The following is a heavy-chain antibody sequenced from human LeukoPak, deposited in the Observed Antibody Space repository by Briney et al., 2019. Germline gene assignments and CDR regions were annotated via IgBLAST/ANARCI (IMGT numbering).Heavy chain of an antibody. Sequence: GRSLRLSCAASGFTFSSYGMHWVRQAPGKGLEWVAVISYDGSNKYYADSVKGRFTISRDNSKNTLYLQMNSLRAEDTAVYYCAKDDTAMVRGGWYGMDVWGQGTTVTVSS. J-gene: IGHJ6*02. CDR1: GFTFSSYG. CDR2: ISYDGSNK. CDR3: AKDDTAMVRGGWYGMDV. V-gene: IGHV3-30*18. D-gene: IGHD5-18*01.